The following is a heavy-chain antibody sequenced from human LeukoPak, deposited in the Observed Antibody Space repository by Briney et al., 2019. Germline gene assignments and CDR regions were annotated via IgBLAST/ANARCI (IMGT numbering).Heavy chain of an antibody. D-gene: IGHD3-10*01. V-gene: IGHV3-21*01. J-gene: IGHJ4*02. CDR3: GSMVREGEDY. CDR1: GFTFSSYA. CDR2: ISSSSSYI. Sequence: GGSLRLSCAASGFTFSSYAMNWVRQAPGKGLEWVSSISSSSSYIYYADSVKGRFTISRDNAKNSLYLQMNSLRAEDTAVYYCGSMVREGEDYWGQGTLVTVFS.